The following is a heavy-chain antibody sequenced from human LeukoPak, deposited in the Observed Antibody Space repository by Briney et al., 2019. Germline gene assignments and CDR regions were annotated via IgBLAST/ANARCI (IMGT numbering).Heavy chain of an antibody. CDR2: ISGSGGST. CDR1: GFTFSSYA. D-gene: IGHD3-9*01. V-gene: IGHV3-23*01. J-gene: IGHJ4*02. CDR3: AKDPGRFDWLFFYFDY. Sequence: GGSLRLSCAASGFTFSSYAMSWVRQAPGKGLEWVSAISGSGGSTYYADSVKGRFTISRDNSKNTLYLQMNSLRAEDTAVYYCAKDPGRFDWLFFYFDYWGQGTLVTVSS.